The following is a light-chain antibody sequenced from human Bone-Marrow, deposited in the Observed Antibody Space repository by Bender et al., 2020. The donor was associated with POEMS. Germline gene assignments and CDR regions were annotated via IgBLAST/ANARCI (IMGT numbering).Light chain of an antibody. Sequence: QSALTQPASVSGSLGQSITISCTGSTSDVGAYNLVSWYQQQPGKAPRLILYENIKRPSGVSDRFSASTSGNTASLTISGLQAEDDADYSCCSFAGSYTVVFGRGTKLPVL. V-gene: IGLV2-23*01. J-gene: IGLJ2*01. CDR3: CSFAGSYTVV. CDR1: TSDVGAYNL. CDR2: ENI.